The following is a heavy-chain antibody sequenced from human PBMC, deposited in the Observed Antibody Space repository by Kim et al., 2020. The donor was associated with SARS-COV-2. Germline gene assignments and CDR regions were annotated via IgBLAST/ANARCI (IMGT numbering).Heavy chain of an antibody. CDR2: IYYSGST. Sequence: SETLSLTYTVSGGSISSYYWSWIRQPPGKGLEWIGYIYYSGSTNYNPSLKSRVTISVDTSKNQFSLKLSSVTAADTAVYYCARHESTYSSSWLDYWGQGTLVTVSS. CDR3: ARHESTYSSSWLDY. V-gene: IGHV4-59*08. D-gene: IGHD6-13*01. J-gene: IGHJ4*02. CDR1: GGSISSYY.